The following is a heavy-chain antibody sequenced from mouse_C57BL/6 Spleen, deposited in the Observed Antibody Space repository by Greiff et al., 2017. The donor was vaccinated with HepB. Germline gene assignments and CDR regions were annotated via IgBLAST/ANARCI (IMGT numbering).Heavy chain of an antibody. V-gene: IGHV6-3*01. Sequence: EVKLMESGGGLVQPGGSMKLSCVASGFTFSNYWMNWVRQSPEKGLEWVAQIRLKSDNYATHYAESVKGRFTISRDDSKSSVYLQMNNLRAEDTGIYYCTDYDVWYFDVWGTGTTVTVSS. J-gene: IGHJ1*03. CDR3: TDYDVWYFDV. CDR1: GFTFSNYW. CDR2: IRLKSDNYAT. D-gene: IGHD2-4*01.